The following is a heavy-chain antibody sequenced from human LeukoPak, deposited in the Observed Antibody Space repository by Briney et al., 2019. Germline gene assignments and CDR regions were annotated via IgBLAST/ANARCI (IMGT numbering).Heavy chain of an antibody. J-gene: IGHJ4*02. V-gene: IGHV3-11*01. D-gene: IGHD3-16*02. CDR1: GFTFSDYY. CDR2: ITSSGSTI. Sequence: PGGSLRLSCAASGFTFSDYYMSWIRQAPGKGLEWVSYITSSGSTIYYADSVRGRFTISRDNAKNSLYLQMSSLRAEDTAVYYCARDRSPNPTRSMGDLSPNALDYWGQGALVTVSS. CDR3: ARDRSPNPTRSMGDLSPNALDY.